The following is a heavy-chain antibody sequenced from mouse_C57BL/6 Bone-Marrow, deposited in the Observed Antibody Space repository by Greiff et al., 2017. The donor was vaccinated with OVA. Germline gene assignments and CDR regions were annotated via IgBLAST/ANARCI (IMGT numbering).Heavy chain of an antibody. CDR1: GFNIKDDY. V-gene: IGHV14-4*01. CDR2: IDPENGDT. D-gene: IGHD1-1*01. CDR3: TTLGTTVVARNYAMDY. Sequence: DVKLVESGAELVRPGASVKLSCTASGFNIKDDYMHWVKQRPEQGLEWIGWIDPENGDTEYASKFQGKATITADTSSNTAYLQLSSLTSEDTAVYYCTTLGTTVVARNYAMDYWGQGTSVTVSS. J-gene: IGHJ4*01.